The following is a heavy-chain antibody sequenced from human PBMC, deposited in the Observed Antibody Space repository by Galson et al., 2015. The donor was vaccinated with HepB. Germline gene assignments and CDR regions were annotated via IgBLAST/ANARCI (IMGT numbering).Heavy chain of an antibody. Sequence: SVKVSCKASGYTFTSYGISWVRQAPGQGLEWMGWISAYNGNTNYAQKLQGRVTMTTDTSTSTAYMELRSLRSDDTAVYHCARDPPGPYYYGSGSLGMNDYWGQGTLVTVSS. D-gene: IGHD3-10*01. CDR3: ARDPPGPYYYGSGSLGMNDY. J-gene: IGHJ4*02. CDR2: ISAYNGNT. CDR1: GYTFTSYG. V-gene: IGHV1-18*01.